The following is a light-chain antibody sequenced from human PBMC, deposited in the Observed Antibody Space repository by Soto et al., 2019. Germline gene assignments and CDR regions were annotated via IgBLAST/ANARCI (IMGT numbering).Light chain of an antibody. Sequence: SALTQPASVSGSPGQSITISCTGTSSDVGGYNYVSWYQLHPGKAPKLIIYEVSNRPSGVSNRFSGSKSGNTASLTISGLQAEDEADYYCNSYTSSTAYVFGTGTKVTVL. CDR1: SSDVGGYNY. J-gene: IGLJ1*01. CDR2: EVS. V-gene: IGLV2-14*01. CDR3: NSYTSSTAYV.